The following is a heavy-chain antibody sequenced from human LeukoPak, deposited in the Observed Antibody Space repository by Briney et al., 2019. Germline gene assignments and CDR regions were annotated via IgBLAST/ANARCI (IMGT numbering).Heavy chain of an antibody. CDR3: ARDRLHYGEYEKTFDY. J-gene: IGHJ4*02. CDR1: GGSVSDYY. V-gene: IGHV4-59*02. D-gene: IGHD4-17*01. Sequence: SETLSLTCTISGGSVSDYYWSWIRQSPGKGLEWIGYIYYTGSTSYNPSLKSRVTISADTSKNEFSLKLNSVTAADTAVYYCARDRLHYGEYEKTFDYWGQGTLVSVSS. CDR2: IYYTGST.